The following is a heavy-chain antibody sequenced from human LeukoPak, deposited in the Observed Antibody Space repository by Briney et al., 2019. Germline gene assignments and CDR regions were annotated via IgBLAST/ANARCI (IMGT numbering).Heavy chain of an antibody. J-gene: IGHJ4*02. V-gene: IGHV1-69*04. D-gene: IGHD4-23*01. Sequence: ASVKVSCKASGYTFTSYAISWVRQAPGQGLEWMGRIIPILGIANYAQKFQGRVTITADKSTSTAYMELSSLRSEDTAVYYCGLNGGNSGAVDYWGQGTLVTVSS. CDR3: GLNGGNSGAVDY. CDR2: IIPILGIA. CDR1: GYTFTSYA.